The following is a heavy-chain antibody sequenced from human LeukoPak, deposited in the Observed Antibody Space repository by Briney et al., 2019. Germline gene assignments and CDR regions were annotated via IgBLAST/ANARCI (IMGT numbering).Heavy chain of an antibody. CDR2: ISGSGGST. D-gene: IGHD3-9*01. V-gene: IGHV3-23*01. Sequence: PGGSLRLSCAASGFTFSSYAMSWVRQAPGKGLEWVSAISGSGGSTYYADSVKGRFTISRDNSKNTLYLQMNSPRAEDTAVYYCAKDHYDILTGYYNPLDYWGQGTLVTVSS. CDR3: AKDHYDILTGYYNPLDY. CDR1: GFTFSSYA. J-gene: IGHJ4*02.